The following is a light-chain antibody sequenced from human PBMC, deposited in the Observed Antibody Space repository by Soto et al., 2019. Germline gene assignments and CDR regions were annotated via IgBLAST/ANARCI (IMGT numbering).Light chain of an antibody. J-gene: IGKJ1*01. CDR3: QYYNSAPWT. CDR2: AAS. CDR1: QGISNY. Sequence: DIQMTQSPSSLSASVGDRITITCRASQGISNYLAWYQQKPGKVPKLLIYAASTLQSGVPSRFSGSGSGTDFTLTISSLLPEDVATYYCQYYNSAPWTFGQGTKVEIK. V-gene: IGKV1-27*01.